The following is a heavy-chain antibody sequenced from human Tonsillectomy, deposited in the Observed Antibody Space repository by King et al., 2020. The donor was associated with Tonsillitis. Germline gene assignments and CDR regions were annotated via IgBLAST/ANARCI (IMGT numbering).Heavy chain of an antibody. D-gene: IGHD1-26*01. CDR2: ISYDGSRQ. V-gene: IGHV3-30*03. Sequence: LVESGGGVVRPGRSLRLSCAASGFSFSDYGIHWVRQAPGKGLEWVAFISYDGSRQSYADSVRGRFTVSRDNSKNTLYLEMRSLSGEDTALYYCAREVGPKDHHFCYAMDVWGQGTTVTVSS. CDR3: AREVGPKDHHFCYAMDV. CDR1: GFSFSDYG. J-gene: IGHJ6*02.